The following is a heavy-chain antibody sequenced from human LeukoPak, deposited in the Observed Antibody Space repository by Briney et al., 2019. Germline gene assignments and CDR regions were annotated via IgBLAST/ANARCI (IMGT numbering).Heavy chain of an antibody. Sequence: GGSLRLSCAASGFTFSSYGMHWVRQAPGKGLEWVAVIWYDGSNKYYADSVKGRFTISRDNSKNTLYLQMNSPRAEDTAVYYCARDNRYYDSSGYYDYWGQGTLVTVSS. J-gene: IGHJ4*02. D-gene: IGHD3-22*01. V-gene: IGHV3-33*01. CDR2: IWYDGSNK. CDR3: ARDNRYYDSSGYYDY. CDR1: GFTFSSYG.